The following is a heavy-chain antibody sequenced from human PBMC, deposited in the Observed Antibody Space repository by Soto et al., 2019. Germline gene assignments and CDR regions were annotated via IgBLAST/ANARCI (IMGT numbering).Heavy chain of an antibody. D-gene: IGHD6-6*01. CDR3: ARVGLKYLRWFDP. CDR2: INVDNGDK. Sequence: SSVKVFCKASGYSFMSYCIQWVRQAPGQSREWMGWINVDNGDKTYSHNFQDRVTIIRDTSARKVYMELSSLRTEDTAVYYCARVGLKYLRWFDPWG. J-gene: IGHJ5*02. V-gene: IGHV1-3*01. CDR1: GYSFMSYC.